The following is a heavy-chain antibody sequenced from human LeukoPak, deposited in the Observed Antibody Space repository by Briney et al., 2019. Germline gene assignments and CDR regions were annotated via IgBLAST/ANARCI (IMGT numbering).Heavy chain of an antibody. CDR2: MNPNSGNT. J-gene: IGHJ4*02. CDR1: GYTFTSYD. Sequence: ASVTVSCTASGYTFTSYDINWVRQATGQGPEWMGWMNPNSGNTGYAQKFQGRVTMTRNTSISTAYMELSSLRSEDAAVYYCARAWDPYDYGPVGYWGQGTLVTVSS. V-gene: IGHV1-8*01. CDR3: ARAWDPYDYGPVGY. D-gene: IGHD4-17*01.